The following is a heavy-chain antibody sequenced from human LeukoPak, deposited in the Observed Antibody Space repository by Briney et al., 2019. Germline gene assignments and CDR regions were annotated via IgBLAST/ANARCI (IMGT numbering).Heavy chain of an antibody. CDR1: GGSISSGDYF. D-gene: IGHD3-16*01. Sequence: PSETLSLTCNVSGGSISSGDYFWNWLRQPPGKGLEWLGYIHYTGRTYYNPSLQSRVTVSVDTSKNQFSLRLSSVTAADTAIYYCARGKAMIEGYFDYWGQGTLVTVSS. J-gene: IGHJ4*02. CDR3: ARGKAMIEGYFDY. V-gene: IGHV4-30-4*01. CDR2: IHYTGRT.